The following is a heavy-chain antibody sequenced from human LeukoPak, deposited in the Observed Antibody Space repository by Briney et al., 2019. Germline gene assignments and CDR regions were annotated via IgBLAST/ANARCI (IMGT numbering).Heavy chain of an antibody. Sequence: GGSLRLSCAASGFTFSSYSMNWVCQAPGKGLEWVSSISSSSSYIYYADSVKGRFTISRDNAKNSLYLQMNSLRAEDTAVYYCARGVRWLQSGEPCYFDYWGQGTLVTVSS. D-gene: IGHD5-24*01. CDR1: GFTFSSYS. CDR3: ARGVRWLQSGEPCYFDY. CDR2: ISSSSSYI. V-gene: IGHV3-21*01. J-gene: IGHJ4*02.